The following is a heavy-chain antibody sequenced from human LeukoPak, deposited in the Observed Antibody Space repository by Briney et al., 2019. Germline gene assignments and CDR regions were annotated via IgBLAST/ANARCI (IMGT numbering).Heavy chain of an antibody. CDR3: ARARWGGITGTTGAFDI. CDR1: GGSISSYY. Sequence: SETLSLTCTVSGGSISSYYWSWIRQPPGKGLEWIGYIYYSGSTNYIPSLKSRVTISVDTSKNQFSLKLSSVTAADTAVYYCARARWGGITGTTGAFDIWGQGTMVTVSS. D-gene: IGHD1-7*01. J-gene: IGHJ3*02. V-gene: IGHV4-59*01. CDR2: IYYSGST.